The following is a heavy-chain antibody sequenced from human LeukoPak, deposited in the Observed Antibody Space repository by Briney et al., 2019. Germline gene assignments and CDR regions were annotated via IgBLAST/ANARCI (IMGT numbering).Heavy chain of an antibody. V-gene: IGHV1-18*01. D-gene: IGHD6-13*01. CDR1: GYTFTTDG. J-gene: IGHJ4*02. CDR2: ISSYNGKT. CDR3: ARDRGRGIATSDYYFDY. Sequence: ASVKVSCKASGYTFTTDGISWVRQAPGQGLKWMGWISSYNGKTIFAQRLQGRVTMTTDTSTSTAYMELRSLGSDDTAVYYCARDRGRGIATSDYYFDYWGQGTLVTVSS.